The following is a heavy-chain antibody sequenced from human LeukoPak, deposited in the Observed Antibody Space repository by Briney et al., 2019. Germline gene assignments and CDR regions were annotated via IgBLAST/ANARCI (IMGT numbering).Heavy chain of an antibody. CDR1: GFTFSSYS. Sequence: PGGSLRLSCAASGFTFSSYSMNWVRQAPGKGLEWVSSISSSSSYIHYADSVKGRFTISRDNAKNSLYLQMNSLRAEDTAVYYCARALLDSEDIVVVPAAMGDYWGQGTLVTVSS. CDR2: ISSSSSYI. J-gene: IGHJ4*02. CDR3: ARALLDSEDIVVVPAAMGDY. D-gene: IGHD2-2*01. V-gene: IGHV3-21*01.